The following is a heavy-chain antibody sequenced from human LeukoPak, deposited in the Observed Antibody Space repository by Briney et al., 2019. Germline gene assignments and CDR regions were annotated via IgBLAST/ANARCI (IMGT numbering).Heavy chain of an antibody. CDR3: AREVKNYDILTGYYYYFDY. CDR2: INHSGST. V-gene: IGHV4-34*01. J-gene: IGHJ4*02. Sequence: SETLSLTCGVYGGSFSDYYCSWIRQPPGKGLEWIGEINHSGSTNYNPSLKSRATMSVDTSKNQFSLKLSSVTAADTAVYYCAREVKNYDILTGYYYYFDYWGQGTLVTVSS. CDR1: GGSFSDYY. D-gene: IGHD3-9*01.